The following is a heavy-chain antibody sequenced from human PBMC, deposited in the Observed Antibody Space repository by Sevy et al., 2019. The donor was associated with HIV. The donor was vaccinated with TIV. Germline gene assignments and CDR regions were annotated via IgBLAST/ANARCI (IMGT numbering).Heavy chain of an antibody. CDR2: ISSSSYI. CDR1: GFTFSSYS. V-gene: IGHV3-21*01. D-gene: IGHD2-2*01. J-gene: IGHJ6*02. CDR3: ARDRADIVVVPAAMYGSYYYYGKDV. Sequence: GGSLRLSCAASGFTFSSYSMNWVRQAPGKGLEWVSSISSSSYIYYADSVKGRFTISRDNAKNSLYLQMNSLRAEDTAVYYCARDRADIVVVPAAMYGSYYYYGKDVWGQGTTVTVSS.